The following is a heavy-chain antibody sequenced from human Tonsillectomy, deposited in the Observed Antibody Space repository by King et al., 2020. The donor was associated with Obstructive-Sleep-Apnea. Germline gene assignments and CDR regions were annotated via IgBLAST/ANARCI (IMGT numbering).Heavy chain of an antibody. J-gene: IGHJ6*02. Sequence: QLQESGPGLVKPSETLSLTCTVSGGSLNSNSYYWGWIRQPPGKGLEWIGTIYYSGSTYYNPSLKSRVAISVDRSERHFSLKLSSVTAADTALYFCARGQAAAPGPPVYSLDVWGQGPTVIVSS. D-gene: IGHD6-13*01. CDR2: IYYSGST. CDR3: ARGQAAAPGPPVYSLDV. V-gene: IGHV4-39*07. CDR1: GGSLNSNSYY.